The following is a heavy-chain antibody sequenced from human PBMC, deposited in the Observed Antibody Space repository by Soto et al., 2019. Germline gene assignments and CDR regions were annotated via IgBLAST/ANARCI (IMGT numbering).Heavy chain of an antibody. CDR2: IYHSGST. CDR3: ARGMGIVGATIFAFDI. V-gene: IGHV4-34*01. J-gene: IGHJ3*02. Sequence: SQIMSVTCTVSGDYISDYYWAWIRQNTGKGLEWIGEIYHSGSTNYNPSLKSRVTISVDKSKNQFSLKLSSVTAADTAVYYCARGMGIVGATIFAFDIWGQGTMVTVSS. D-gene: IGHD1-26*01. CDR1: GDYISDYY.